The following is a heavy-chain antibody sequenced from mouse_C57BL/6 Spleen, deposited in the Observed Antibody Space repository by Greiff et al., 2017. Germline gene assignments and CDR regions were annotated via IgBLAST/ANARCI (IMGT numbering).Heavy chain of an antibody. CDR1: GYTFTSYW. CDR3: GAQATWDY. J-gene: IGHJ3*01. V-gene: IGHV1-69*01. D-gene: IGHD3-2*02. Sequence: QVQLQQPGAELVMPGASVKLSCKASGYTFTSYWMHWVKQRPGQGLEWIGEIDPSDSYTNYNQKFKGKSTLTVDKSSSTAYMQLSSLTSEDSAVYYCGAQATWDYWGQGTLVTVSA. CDR2: IDPSDSYT.